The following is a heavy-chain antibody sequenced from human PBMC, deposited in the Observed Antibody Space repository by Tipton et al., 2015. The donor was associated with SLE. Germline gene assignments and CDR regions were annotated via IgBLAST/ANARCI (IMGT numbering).Heavy chain of an antibody. Sequence: LSLTCTVSGGSISSYYWSWIRQPPGKGLEWIGYIYYSGSTNYNPSLKSRVTISVDTSKNQFSLKLSSVTAADTAVYYCARGSDSAYYFDYWGQGTLVTVSS. J-gene: IGHJ4*02. CDR3: ARGSDSAYYFDY. V-gene: IGHV4-59*12. CDR1: GGSISSYY. CDR2: IYYSGST.